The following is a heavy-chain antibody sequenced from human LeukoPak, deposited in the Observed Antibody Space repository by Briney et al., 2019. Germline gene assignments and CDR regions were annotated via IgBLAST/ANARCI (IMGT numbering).Heavy chain of an antibody. J-gene: IGHJ3*02. V-gene: IGHV3-21*01. CDR1: GFTFSNYN. CDR3: ARPGYCSGGSCFRLGDAFDI. D-gene: IGHD2-15*01. CDR2: ISSTSSYI. Sequence: PGGSLRLSCAASGFTFSNYNFYWVRQAPGKGLEWVSSISSTSSYIYYADSVKGRFTISRDNAKNSLYLQMNSLRAEDTAVYYCARPGYCSGGSCFRLGDAFDIWGQGTMVTVSS.